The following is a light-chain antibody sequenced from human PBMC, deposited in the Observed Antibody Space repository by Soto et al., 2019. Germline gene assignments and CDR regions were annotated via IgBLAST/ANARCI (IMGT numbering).Light chain of an antibody. Sequence: DIQMTQSPSSLSASVGERVTITCQASQDISNYLNWYQQKPGKAPKLLIYAASNLGTGVPSRFSGSGSVTDFTFTISSLQPEDIATYYCQQYCNVPKTFGQGTKVEIK. CDR2: AAS. CDR3: QQYCNVPKT. V-gene: IGKV1-33*01. J-gene: IGKJ1*01. CDR1: QDISNY.